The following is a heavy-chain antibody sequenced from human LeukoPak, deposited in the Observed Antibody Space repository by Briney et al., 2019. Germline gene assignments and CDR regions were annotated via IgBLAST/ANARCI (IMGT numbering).Heavy chain of an antibody. CDR1: GGSISTGAYY. V-gene: IGHV4-61*02. CDR2: VYSSGNT. D-gene: IGHD3-10*01. CDR3: ARVFDSGSQAYFYYMDV. J-gene: IGHJ6*03. Sequence: PSETLSLTCTVSGGSISTGAYYWTWIRQPAGKGLEWIGRVYSSGNTDYNAPLKSRVTISVDTSKNQFSLKLSSVTAADTAVYYCARVFDSGSQAYFYYMDVWGKGTTVTIFS.